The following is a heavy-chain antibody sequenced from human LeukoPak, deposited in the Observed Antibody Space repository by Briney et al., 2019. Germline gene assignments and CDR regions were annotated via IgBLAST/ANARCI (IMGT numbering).Heavy chain of an antibody. CDR1: GGSFSGYY. CDR2: INHSGST. J-gene: IGHJ5*02. D-gene: IGHD2-2*02. V-gene: IGHV4-34*01. Sequence: KSSETLSLTCAVYGGSFSGYYWSWIRQPPGKGLEWIGEINHSGSTNYNPSLKSRVTISVDTSKNQFSLKLSSVTAADTAVYYCARGGYCSSTSCYTNSYNWFDPWGQGTLVTVSS. CDR3: ARGGYCSSTSCYTNSYNWFDP.